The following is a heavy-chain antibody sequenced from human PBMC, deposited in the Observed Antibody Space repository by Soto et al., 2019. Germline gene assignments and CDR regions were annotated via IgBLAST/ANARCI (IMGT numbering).Heavy chain of an antibody. CDR2: ISAYNGNT. CDR1: GYTFTSYG. D-gene: IGHD6-6*01. Sequence: ASVKVSCKASGYTFTSYGISWVRQAPGQGLEWMGWISAYNGNTNYAQKLQGRVTMTTDTSTSTAYMELRSLRSDDTAVYYCARDRGVVQTYSSSSKIDYYYYYMDVWGKGTTVTVSS. CDR3: ARDRGVVQTYSSSSKIDYYYYYMDV. J-gene: IGHJ6*03. V-gene: IGHV1-18*01.